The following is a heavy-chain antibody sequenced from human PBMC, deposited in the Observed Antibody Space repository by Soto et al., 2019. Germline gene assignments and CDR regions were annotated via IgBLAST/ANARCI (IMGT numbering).Heavy chain of an antibody. V-gene: IGHV3-23*01. D-gene: IGHD3-9*01. Sequence: EVQLLESGGGLVQPGGSLRLSCAASEFTLSSYGMSWVRQAPGMGLEWVSTIRGTGGTYYADSVKGRFTISRDNSKNTLYLQRNSLRAEDTAVYYCAKDVNNDVLAGYYYYCGQGTLVTVSS. CDR1: EFTLSSYG. CDR3: AKDVNNDVLAGYYYY. J-gene: IGHJ4*02. CDR2: IRGTGGT.